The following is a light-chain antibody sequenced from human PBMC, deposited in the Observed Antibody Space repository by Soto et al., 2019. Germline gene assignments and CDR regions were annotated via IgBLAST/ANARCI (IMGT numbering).Light chain of an antibody. CDR3: QQYGTSPRT. Sequence: EIVLTQSPGTLSLAPGERATLSCRASQSVSNNYLAWYQHKPGQAPRLLIYGASRRATGIPDRFSGGGSGTDFTLTISRLEPEDFAVYYCQQYGTSPRTFGQGTRVEV. CDR1: QSVSNNY. V-gene: IGKV3-20*01. CDR2: GAS. J-gene: IGKJ1*01.